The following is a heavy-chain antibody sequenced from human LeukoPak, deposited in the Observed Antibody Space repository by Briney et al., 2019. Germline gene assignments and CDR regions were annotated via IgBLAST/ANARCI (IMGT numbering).Heavy chain of an antibody. J-gene: IGHJ4*02. D-gene: IGHD5-18*01. CDR1: GGSISSGSYY. CDR3: AGGYSYGGPIDY. CDR2: IYTSGST. Sequence: PSQTLSLTCTVSGGSISSGSYYWSWIRQPAGKGLEWIGRIYTSGSTNYNPSLKSRVTISVDTSKNQFSLKLSSVTAADTAVYYCAGGYSYGGPIDYWGQGTLVTVSS. V-gene: IGHV4-61*02.